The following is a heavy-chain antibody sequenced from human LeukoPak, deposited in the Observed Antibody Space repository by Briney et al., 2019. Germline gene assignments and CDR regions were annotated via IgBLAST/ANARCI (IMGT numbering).Heavy chain of an antibody. CDR3: ARDRFRGIARYFDL. CDR2: IYYSGST. CDR1: GGSISSYC. V-gene: IGHV4-59*01. Sequence: SETLSLTCTVSGGSISSYCWSWIRRPPGKGLEWIGYIYYSGSTNYNPSLKSRVAISVDTSKNQFSLKLSSVTAADTAVYYCARDRFRGIARYFDLWGRGTLVTVSS. J-gene: IGHJ2*01. D-gene: IGHD3-10*01.